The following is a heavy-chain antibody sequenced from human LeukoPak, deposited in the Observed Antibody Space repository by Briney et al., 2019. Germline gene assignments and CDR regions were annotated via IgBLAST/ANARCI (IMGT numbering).Heavy chain of an antibody. CDR3: ARSQQLAPYAFDI. D-gene: IGHD6-13*01. CDR1: GGSVSRHC. CDR2: VCYPGTT. J-gene: IGHJ3*02. V-gene: IGHV4-59*02. Sequence: SETLSLTCTVSGGSVSRHCWGWIRQTPEKGLEWIGYVCYPGTTSYRPSLNSRVAISLDTSKNQFSLMLTSVTAADTAVYYCARSQQLAPYAFDIWGQGTMVTVSS.